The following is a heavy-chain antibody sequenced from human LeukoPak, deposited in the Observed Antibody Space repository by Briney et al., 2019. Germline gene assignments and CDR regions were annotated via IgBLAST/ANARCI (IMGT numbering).Heavy chain of an antibody. CDR1: GFTFSSYW. D-gene: IGHD1-1*01. CDR2: IKNDRSTT. Sequence: GGSLRLSCAASGFTFSSYWMHWVRQPPGKGLLWVSRIKNDRSTTTYADSVKGRFTVSRDNAKNTLYLQMNSLRAEDTAVYYCARERKYDSNFDYWGQGTLVTVSS. V-gene: IGHV3-74*01. J-gene: IGHJ4*02. CDR3: ARERKYDSNFDY.